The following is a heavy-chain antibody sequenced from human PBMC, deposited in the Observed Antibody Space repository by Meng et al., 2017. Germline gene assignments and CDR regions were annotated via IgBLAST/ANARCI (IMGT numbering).Heavy chain of an antibody. Sequence: QVQLVQSGAEVKKPGASVKVSCKASGYTFTGYYMHWVRQAPGQGLEWMGRINPNSGGTNYAQKFQGRVTMTRDTSISTAYMELSRLRSDDTAVYYCARVNYDSSGYYPFDYWGQGTPVTVSS. CDR1: GYTFTGYY. D-gene: IGHD3-22*01. J-gene: IGHJ4*02. CDR2: INPNSGGT. V-gene: IGHV1-2*06. CDR3: ARVNYDSSGYYPFDY.